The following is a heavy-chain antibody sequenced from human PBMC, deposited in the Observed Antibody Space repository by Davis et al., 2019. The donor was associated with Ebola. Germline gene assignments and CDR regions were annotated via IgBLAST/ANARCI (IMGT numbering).Heavy chain of an antibody. D-gene: IGHD1-26*01. CDR1: GYTFTTYG. CDR2: ISANNGNT. V-gene: IGHV1-18*01. J-gene: IGHJ4*02. CDR3: ARDGEVGVSASHY. Sequence: ASVKVSCKASGYTFTTYGVSWVRQAPGHGLEWMGWISANNGNTNYAQKFQGRVTMTRETSASTAYMELRSLRSDDTALYYCARDGEVGVSASHYWGQGTLVTVSS.